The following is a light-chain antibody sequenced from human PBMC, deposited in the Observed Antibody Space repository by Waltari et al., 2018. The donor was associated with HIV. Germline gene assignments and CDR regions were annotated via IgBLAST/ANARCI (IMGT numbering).Light chain of an antibody. J-gene: IGKJ5*01. CDR1: QSVSSY. CDR3: QQRSNWAPT. Sequence: EIVLTQFPATLSLSPGERATLSCRASQSVSSYLAWYQQKPGQAPRPLIYDASNRAAGIPARFSGSGSGTDFTLTISSLETEDFAVYYCQQRSNWAPTFGQGTRLDIK. V-gene: IGKV3-11*01. CDR2: DAS.